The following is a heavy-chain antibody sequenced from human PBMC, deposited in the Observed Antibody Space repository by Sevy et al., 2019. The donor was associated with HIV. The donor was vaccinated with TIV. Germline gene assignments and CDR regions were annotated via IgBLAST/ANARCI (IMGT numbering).Heavy chain of an antibody. CDR2: FDPEDGET. V-gene: IGHV1-24*01. Sequence: ASVKVSCKVSGYTLAKLAMHWVRQAPGKGLEWMGTFDPEDGETIYAQKFQGRVTMTEDTSIETAYMELSSLRSEDTAVVYCAITKDYYDNSCSPFDYWGQGTLVTVSS. CDR1: GYTLAKLA. D-gene: IGHD3-22*01. CDR3: AITKDYYDNSCSPFDY. J-gene: IGHJ4*02.